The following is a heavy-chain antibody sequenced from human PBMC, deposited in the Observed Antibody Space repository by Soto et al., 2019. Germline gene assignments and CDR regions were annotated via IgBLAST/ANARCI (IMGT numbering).Heavy chain of an antibody. CDR1: GFTVSSNY. J-gene: IGHJ3*02. CDR2: IYSGGGT. Sequence: EVQLGESGGGLIQPGGSLRLSCAASGFTVSSNYMSWGRQAPGKGLEWVSVIYSGGGTYYADSVKGRFTISRDNSKNTLYLHMNRLRAEDTAVYYCARDRAFDIWGQGTMVTVSS. CDR3: ARDRAFDI. V-gene: IGHV3-53*01.